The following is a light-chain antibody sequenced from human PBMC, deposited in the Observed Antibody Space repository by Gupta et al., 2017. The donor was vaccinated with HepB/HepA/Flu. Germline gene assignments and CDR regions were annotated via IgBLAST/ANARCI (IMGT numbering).Light chain of an antibody. CDR1: QSLLHSDRKSY. CDR2: EAS. V-gene: IGKV2D-29*01. CDR3: RQSIQLPRT. Sequence: EIVMTQTPLSLSVIPGQPVSISCKSSQSLLHSDRKSYLFWYLQKSGQPPQLLIYEASNRFSGVPNRFSGRGSGTDFTLKISRVEAEDVGIYYCRQSIQLPRTFGQGTKVEI. J-gene: IGKJ1*01.